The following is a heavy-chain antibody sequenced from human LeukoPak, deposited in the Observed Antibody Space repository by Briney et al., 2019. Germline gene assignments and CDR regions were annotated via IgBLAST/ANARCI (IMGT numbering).Heavy chain of an antibody. J-gene: IGHJ4*02. D-gene: IGHD1-1*01. CDR1: GFTFSSYS. CDR3: AREALGGTTDY. Sequence: PGGSLRLSCAASGFTFSSYSMNWVRQAPGKGLEWVSYISSSSSTIYYADSVKGRFTISRDNAKNSLYLQMNSLRAEDTAVYYCAREALGGTTDYWGQGTLVTVSS. V-gene: IGHV3-48*04. CDR2: ISSSSSTI.